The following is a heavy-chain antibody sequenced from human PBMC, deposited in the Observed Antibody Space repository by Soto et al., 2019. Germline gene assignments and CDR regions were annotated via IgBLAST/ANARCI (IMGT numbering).Heavy chain of an antibody. CDR3: ARDGYSSGWSLGY. CDR1: GGTFSSYT. Sequence: QVQLVQSGAEVKKPGSSVKVSCKASGGTFSSYTISWVRQAPGQGLEWMGRIIPILGIANYAQKFQGRVTITADKSTSTAYMELSSLRSEDTAVYYCARDGYSSGWSLGYWGQGTLVTVSS. J-gene: IGHJ4*02. V-gene: IGHV1-69*08. D-gene: IGHD6-19*01. CDR2: IIPILGIA.